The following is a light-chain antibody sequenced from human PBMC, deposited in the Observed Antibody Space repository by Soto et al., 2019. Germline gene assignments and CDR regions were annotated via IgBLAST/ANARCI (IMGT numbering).Light chain of an antibody. CDR3: QQYDDLPIT. Sequence: DIQMTQSPSSLSASVGHRVTITCQASQDIDKFLNWYQQKLGKPPKLLIDDASNLATGVPSRFSGRGSGTDVTFTISSLQPEDVATYYCQQYDDLPITFGQGTRLEIK. J-gene: IGKJ5*01. CDR2: DAS. CDR1: QDIDKF. V-gene: IGKV1-33*01.